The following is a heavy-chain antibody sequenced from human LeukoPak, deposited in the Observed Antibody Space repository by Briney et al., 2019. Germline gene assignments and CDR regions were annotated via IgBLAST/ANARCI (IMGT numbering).Heavy chain of an antibody. CDR2: INWNGSST. V-gene: IGHV3-20*04. D-gene: IGHD3-22*01. J-gene: IGHJ4*02. CDR3: ARGNYYDSSGYLYY. CDR1: GFTFDDYG. Sequence: AGGSLRLSCAASGFTFDDYGMSWVRQAPGKGLEWVSGINWNGSSTGYADSVKGRFTFSRDNAKNSLYLQMNSLRAEDTALYYCARGNYYDSSGYLYYWGQGTLVTVSS.